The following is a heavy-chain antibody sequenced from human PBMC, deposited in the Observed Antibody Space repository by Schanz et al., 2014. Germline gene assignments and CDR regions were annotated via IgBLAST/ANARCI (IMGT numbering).Heavy chain of an antibody. D-gene: IGHD6-19*01. V-gene: IGHV3-23*04. J-gene: IGHJ4*02. CDR3: ASRASGWYALGYFDY. Sequence: EVQLVESGGGLVQPGGSLRLSCAASEFTFSTDAMSWVRQAPGKGLEWLSVISGSGGSTYYADSVKGRFTISRDNSKNTLYLQMNSLRAEDTAVYYCASRASGWYALGYFDYWGQGAPVTVSS. CDR1: EFTFSTDA. CDR2: ISGSGGST.